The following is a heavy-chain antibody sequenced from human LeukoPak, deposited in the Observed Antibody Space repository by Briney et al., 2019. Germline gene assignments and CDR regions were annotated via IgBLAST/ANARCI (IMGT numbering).Heavy chain of an antibody. D-gene: IGHD3-22*01. CDR2: IWYDGSNK. CDR3: ARARYNYYDSSGYVHYYYYYGMGV. J-gene: IGHJ6*02. Sequence: GGSLRLSCAASGFTFSSYGMHWVRQAPGKGLEWVAVIWYDGSNKYYADSVKGRFTISRDNSKNTLYLQMNSLRAEDTAVYYCARARYNYYDSSGYVHYYYYYGMGVWGQGTTVTVSS. V-gene: IGHV3-33*01. CDR1: GFTFSSYG.